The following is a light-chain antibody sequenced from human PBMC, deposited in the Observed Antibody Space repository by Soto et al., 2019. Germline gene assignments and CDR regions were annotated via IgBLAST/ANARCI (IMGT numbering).Light chain of an antibody. CDR1: SSDVGGYNY. CDR2: EVS. V-gene: IGLV2-8*01. CDR3: SSYAGRNTVV. J-gene: IGLJ2*01. Sequence: QSVLTQPPSASGSPGQSVTISCTGTSSDVGGYNYVSWYQQHPGKAPKVMIYEVSKRPSGVPDRFSGSKSGNTASLTVSGLQAEDEADYYCSSYAGRNTVVFGGGTKVTVL.